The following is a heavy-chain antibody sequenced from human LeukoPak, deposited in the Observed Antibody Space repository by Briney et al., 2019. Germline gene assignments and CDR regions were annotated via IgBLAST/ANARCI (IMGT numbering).Heavy chain of an antibody. V-gene: IGHV3-23*01. CDR3: ARGGYGAWYFDY. CDR1: GFTFSSYA. D-gene: IGHD4-17*01. J-gene: IGHJ4*02. CDR2: ISGSGGST. Sequence: PGGSLRLSCAASGFTFSSYAMSWVRQAPGKGLEWVSAISGSGGSTYYADSVKGRFTISRDNSKNTLYLQMNSLRAEDTAVYYCARGGYGAWYFDYWGQGTLVTVSS.